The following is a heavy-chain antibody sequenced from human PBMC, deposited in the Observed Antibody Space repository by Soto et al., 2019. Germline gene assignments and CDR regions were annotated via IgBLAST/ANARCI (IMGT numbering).Heavy chain of an antibody. J-gene: IGHJ5*02. CDR3: ARGYSSGYLGNWFDP. D-gene: IGHD3-22*01. CDR1: GDSISSGGYY. V-gene: IGHV4-31*03. Sequence: QVQLQESGPGLVKPSQTLSLTCTVSGDSISSGGYYWGWIRQPPGKGLEWIAYIYYSGITNYNPSLKSRVTISRDTSNSQFSLELSSVTAADTAVYYCARGYSSGYLGNWFDPWGQGTLVIVSS. CDR2: IYYSGIT.